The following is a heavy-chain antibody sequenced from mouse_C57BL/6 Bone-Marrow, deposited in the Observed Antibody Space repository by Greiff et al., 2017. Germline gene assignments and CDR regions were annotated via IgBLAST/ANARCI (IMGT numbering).Heavy chain of an antibody. J-gene: IGHJ1*03. Sequence: GGGLVQPKGSLKLSCAASGFSFNTYAMNWVRQAPGKGLEWVARIRSKSNNYATYYADSVKDRFTISRDDSESMLYLQMNNLKTEDTAMYYCVRLFYWYVDFWGTGTTVTVSS. CDR3: VRLFYWYVDF. V-gene: IGHV10-1*01. CDR1: GFSFNTYA. CDR2: IRSKSNNYAT.